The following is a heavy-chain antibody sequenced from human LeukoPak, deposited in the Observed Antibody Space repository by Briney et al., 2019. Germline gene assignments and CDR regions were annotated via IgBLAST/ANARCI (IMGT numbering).Heavy chain of an antibody. Sequence: ASVKVSCKASGYTFTSYYVHWVRQAPGLGLEWMGCINPNSGATNYAQKFQGRVTMTRDTSISTAYMELSRLRSDDTAVYYCARAVAIFGVAYNWFDPWGQGTLVTVSS. D-gene: IGHD3-3*01. V-gene: IGHV1-2*02. CDR3: ARAVAIFGVAYNWFDP. CDR2: INPNSGAT. CDR1: GYTFTSYY. J-gene: IGHJ5*02.